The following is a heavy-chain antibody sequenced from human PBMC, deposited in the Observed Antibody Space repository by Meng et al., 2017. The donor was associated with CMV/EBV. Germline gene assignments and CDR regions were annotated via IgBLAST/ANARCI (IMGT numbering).Heavy chain of an antibody. D-gene: IGHD1-26*01. V-gene: IGHV4-34*01. CDR3: ARGGRGSYFLH. Sequence: LTSAVYGGSVSGYYWSWIRQSPGKGLEWIGEINHSGSTNYNPSLKSRVTISVDTSKNQFSLKLSSVTAADTAVYYCARGGRGSYFLHWGQGILVTVSS. CDR1: GGSVSGYY. J-gene: IGHJ4*02. CDR2: INHSGST.